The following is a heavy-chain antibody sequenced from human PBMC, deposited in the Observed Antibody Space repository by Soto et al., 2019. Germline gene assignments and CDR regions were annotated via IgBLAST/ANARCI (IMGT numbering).Heavy chain of an antibody. Sequence: QVHLVESGGGLVKPGGSLRLSCAASGFTLSDYYMSWIRQAPGKGLERVSYISSSSRTIYYADSVRGRFTISRDNAENSVYLQMNSLRAEDTALYYCARNSEHFDYWGQGIMVTVSS. J-gene: IGHJ4*02. CDR3: ARNSEHFDY. CDR1: GFTLSDYY. V-gene: IGHV3-11*01. D-gene: IGHD3-3*02. CDR2: ISSSSRTI.